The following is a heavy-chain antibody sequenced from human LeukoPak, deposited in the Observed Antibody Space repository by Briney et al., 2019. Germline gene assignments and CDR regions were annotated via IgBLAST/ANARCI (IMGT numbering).Heavy chain of an antibody. V-gene: IGHV4-39*02. CDR1: GGSISSSSYY. J-gene: IGHJ4*02. Sequence: PSETLSLTCTVSGGSISSSSYYWGWIRQPPGKGLEWIGSIYYSGSTYYNPSLKSRVTISVDTSKNQFSLKLSSVTAADTAVYYCARDNRALGVPAAQGVFDYWGQGTLVTVSS. CDR2: IYYSGST. CDR3: ARDNRALGVPAAQGVFDY. D-gene: IGHD2-2*01.